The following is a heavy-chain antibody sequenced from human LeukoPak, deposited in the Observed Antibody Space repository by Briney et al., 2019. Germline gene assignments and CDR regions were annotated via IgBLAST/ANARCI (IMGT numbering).Heavy chain of an antibody. CDR3: ARGSYLYYYDSSGYRYAFDI. CDR2: IYHSGST. D-gene: IGHD3-22*01. V-gene: IGHV4-38-2*02. J-gene: IGHJ3*02. Sequence: SETLSLTCTVSGYSISSGYYWGWIRQPPGKGPEWIGSIYHSGSTYYNPSLKSRVTISVDTSKNQFSLKLSSVTAADTAVYYCARGSYLYYYDSSGYRYAFDIWGQGTMVTVSS. CDR1: GYSISSGYY.